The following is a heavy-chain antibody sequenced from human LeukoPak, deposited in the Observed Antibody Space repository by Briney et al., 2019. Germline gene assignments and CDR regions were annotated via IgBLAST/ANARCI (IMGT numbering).Heavy chain of an antibody. CDR1: GFTVSSNY. D-gene: IGHD1-1*01. CDR3: ARSPAHNWNHNLPTDY. Sequence: GGSLRLSCAASGFTVSSNYMSWVRQAPGKGLEWVSVIYSGGSTYYADSVKGRFTISRDNSKNTLYLQMNSLRAEDTAVYYCARSPAHNWNHNLPTDYWGQGTLVTVSS. J-gene: IGHJ4*02. V-gene: IGHV3-66*02. CDR2: IYSGGST.